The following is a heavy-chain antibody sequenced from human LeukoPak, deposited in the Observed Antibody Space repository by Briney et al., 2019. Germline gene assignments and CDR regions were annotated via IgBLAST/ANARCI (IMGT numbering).Heavy chain of an antibody. Sequence: GGSLRLSCAASGFTVSRSYMIWARQAPGKGLEWVSVIYSGGTTYYADSVKGRFTISRGNSKNTLYLQMNSLRAEDTAVYYCARGKPEVLLWFGELSTPLDYWGQGTLVTVS. CDR2: IYSGGTT. J-gene: IGHJ4*02. CDR3: ARGKPEVLLWFGELSTPLDY. D-gene: IGHD3-10*01. V-gene: IGHV3-53*01. CDR1: GFTVSRSY.